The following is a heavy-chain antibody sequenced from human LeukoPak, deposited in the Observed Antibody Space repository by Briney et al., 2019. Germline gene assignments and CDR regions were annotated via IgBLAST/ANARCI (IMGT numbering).Heavy chain of an antibody. V-gene: IGHV3-30*04. CDR1: GFTFSSYA. CDR2: ISYGGSNK. Sequence: PGGSLRLSCAASGFTFSSYAMHWVRQAPGKGLEWVAVISYGGSNKYYADSVKGRFTISRDNSKNTLYLQMNSLRAEDTAVYYCASEGETTDAFDIWGQGTMVTVSS. J-gene: IGHJ3*02. CDR3: ASEGETTDAFDI. D-gene: IGHD4-11*01.